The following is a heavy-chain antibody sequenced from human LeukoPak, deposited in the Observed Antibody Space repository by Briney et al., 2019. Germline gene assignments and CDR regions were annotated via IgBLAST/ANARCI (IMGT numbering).Heavy chain of an antibody. Sequence: ASVKVSRTASGYTFTGYYMHWVRQAPGQGLEWMGRIIPILGIAIYAQKFLGRVTITADKSTSTAYMEIYSLTSEDTAVYYCARATVGYCDSTSCYSDYWGQGTLVTVSS. CDR3: ARATVGYCDSTSCYSDY. CDR1: GYTFTGYY. J-gene: IGHJ4*02. CDR2: IIPILGIA. V-gene: IGHV1-69*02. D-gene: IGHD2-2*01.